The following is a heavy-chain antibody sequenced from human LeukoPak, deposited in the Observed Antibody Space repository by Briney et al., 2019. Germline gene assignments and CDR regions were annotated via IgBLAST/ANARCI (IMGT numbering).Heavy chain of an antibody. V-gene: IGHV3-7*01. Sequence: GGSLRLSCAASGFTFSSCWMSWVRQAPGKGLEWVANIKQDGSEKYYVDSVKGRFTISRDNAKNSLYLQMNSLRAEDTAVYYCARDYNYYGSGSYHDYWGQGTLVTVSS. CDR3: ARDYNYYGSGSYHDY. D-gene: IGHD3-10*01. J-gene: IGHJ4*02. CDR2: IKQDGSEK. CDR1: GFTFSSCW.